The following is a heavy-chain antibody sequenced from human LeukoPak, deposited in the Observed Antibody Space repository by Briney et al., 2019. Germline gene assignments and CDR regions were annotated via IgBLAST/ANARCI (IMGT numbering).Heavy chain of an antibody. CDR1: GGSISSGGYY. J-gene: IGHJ5*02. V-gene: IGHV4-30-4*01. Sequence: SQTLSLTCTVSGGSISSGGYYWSWIRQPPGKGLEWIAYMYYSGSTYYNPSLKSRVTMSADTSKNQLSLKLSSVTAADTAVYYCARPYYYDSRIDPWGQGILVTVSS. CDR2: MYYSGST. CDR3: ARPYYYDSRIDP. D-gene: IGHD3-22*01.